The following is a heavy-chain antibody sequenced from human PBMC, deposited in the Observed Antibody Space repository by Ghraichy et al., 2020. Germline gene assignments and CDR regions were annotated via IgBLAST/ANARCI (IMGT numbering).Heavy chain of an antibody. D-gene: IGHD4-23*01. J-gene: IGHJ2*01. CDR3: ARDNSPSRWPNWYFDL. V-gene: IGHV4-30-4*01. CDR2: ISYSGST. CDR1: GGSISSGGYY. Sequence: SCTVSGGSISSGGYYWSWIRQPPGKGLEWSGYISYSGSTYYNPSLKSRVTISVDTSKNQFSLKLSSVTAADTAVYYCARDNSPSRWPNWYFDLWGRGTLVTVSS.